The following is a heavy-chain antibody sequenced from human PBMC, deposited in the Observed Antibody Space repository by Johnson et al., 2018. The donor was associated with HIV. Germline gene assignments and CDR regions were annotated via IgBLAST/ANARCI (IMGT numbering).Heavy chain of an antibody. D-gene: IGHD4-17*01. J-gene: IGHJ3*02. V-gene: IGHV3-53*01. CDR2: IYSGGST. CDR1: GFTVSSNY. CDR3: AREVAGDYGDSPGAFDI. Sequence: VQLVESGGGLIQPGGSLRLSCAASGFTVSSNYMSWVRQAPGKGLEWVSVIYSGGSTYQADSVKGRFTISRDNSKNTLYLQMNSLRTEDTAVYYCAREVAGDYGDSPGAFDIWGQGTMVTVSS.